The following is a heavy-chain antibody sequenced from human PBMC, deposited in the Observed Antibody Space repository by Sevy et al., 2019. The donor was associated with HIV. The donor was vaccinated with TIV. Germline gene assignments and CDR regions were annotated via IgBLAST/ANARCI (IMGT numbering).Heavy chain of an antibody. CDR3: HGDYDSSQLASYYYYGMDV. J-gene: IGHJ6*02. D-gene: IGHD3-22*01. Sequence: GGSLRLSCAASGFTFSSYAMSWVRQAPGKGLEWVSTIRGSGGSTYYADSVKGRFTISGDNSKNTLYLQMNSLRAEDTAVYYCHGDYDSSQLASYYYYGMDVWGQGTTVTVSS. V-gene: IGHV3-23*01. CDR2: IRGSGGST. CDR1: GFTFSSYA.